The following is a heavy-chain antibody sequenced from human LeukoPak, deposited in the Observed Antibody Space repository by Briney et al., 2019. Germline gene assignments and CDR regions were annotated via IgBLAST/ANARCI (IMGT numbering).Heavy chain of an antibody. CDR3: ARDSISASLLWFDP. Sequence: SGTLSLTCTVSGGSISSSSYCWGWIRQPPGKGLEWIGNIYYSGSTHYNPSLKSRVTISLDTSKNQFSLKLTSVTAADTAVYYRARDSISASLLWFDPWGQGTLVTVSS. D-gene: IGHD6-13*01. CDR1: GGSISSSSYC. CDR2: IYYSGST. J-gene: IGHJ5*02. V-gene: IGHV4-39*07.